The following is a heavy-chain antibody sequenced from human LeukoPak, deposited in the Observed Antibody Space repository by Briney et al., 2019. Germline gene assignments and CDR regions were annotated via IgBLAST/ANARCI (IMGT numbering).Heavy chain of an antibody. CDR1: GFSISSFW. J-gene: IGHJ4*02. CDR3: ARGAYSFDY. V-gene: IGHV3-74*01. CDR2: INSDGSSI. Sequence: PGGSLRLSCAASGFSISSFWMHWVRQAPGKGVVWVARINSDGSSITYVDSVKGRFAIPRDNAKNTFHLQMNSLTDDDTAVYYCARGAYSFDYWGQGTLVTVSS. D-gene: IGHD4-11*01.